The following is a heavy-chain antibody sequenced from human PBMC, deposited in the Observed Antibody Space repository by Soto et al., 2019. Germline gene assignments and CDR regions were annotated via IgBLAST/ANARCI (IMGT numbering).Heavy chain of an antibody. Sequence: SETLSLTCTVSGGSISSSNHYWGWIRQTPGKGLEWIGNIYYSGGTFYNASLKSRVTISVDTSKNQLSLKVTSVTAADTAVYYCARRSYGSGVDLWGQGTLVSVSS. CDR3: ARRSYGSGVDL. V-gene: IGHV4-39*01. D-gene: IGHD3-10*01. CDR1: GGSISSSNHY. CDR2: IYYSGGT. J-gene: IGHJ5*02.